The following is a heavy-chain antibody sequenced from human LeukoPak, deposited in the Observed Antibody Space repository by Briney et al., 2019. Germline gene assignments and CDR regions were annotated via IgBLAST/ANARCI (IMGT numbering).Heavy chain of an antibody. J-gene: IGHJ6*02. CDR3: ARASTLGYCSSTSCYDQEYYYYYGMDV. Sequence: ASVKVSCKASGYTFTGYNMHWVRQAPGQGLEWMGWINPNSGGTNYAQKFQGRVTMTRDTSISTAYMELSRLRSDDTAVYYCARASTLGYCSSTSCYDQEYYYYYGMDVWGQGTTVTVSS. CDR1: GYTFTGYN. CDR2: INPNSGGT. V-gene: IGHV1-2*02. D-gene: IGHD2-2*01.